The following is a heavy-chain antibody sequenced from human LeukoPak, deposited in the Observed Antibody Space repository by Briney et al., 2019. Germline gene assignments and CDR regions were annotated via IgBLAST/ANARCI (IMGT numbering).Heavy chain of an antibody. V-gene: IGHV4-34*01. J-gene: IGHJ6*03. Sequence: SETLSLTCAVYGGSFSGYYWSWIRQPPGKGLEWIGEINHSGSTNYNPSLKSRVTISVDTSKNQFSLKLSSVTPADTAVYYCARGSSGYRYYYYYMDVWGKGTTVTVSS. D-gene: IGHD3-22*01. CDR2: INHSGST. CDR1: GGSFSGYY. CDR3: ARGSSGYRYYYYYMDV.